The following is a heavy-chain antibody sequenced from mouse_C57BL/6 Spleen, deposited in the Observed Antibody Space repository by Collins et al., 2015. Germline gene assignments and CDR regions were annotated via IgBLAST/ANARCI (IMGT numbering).Heavy chain of an antibody. V-gene: IGHV1-82*01. CDR2: IYPGNGDT. CDR1: GYAFSSSR. D-gene: IGHD1-1*01. CDR3: ARFITTPYYAMDY. Sequence: QVQLQQSGPELVKPGASVKISCKASGYAFSSSRMNWVKQRPGKGLEWIGRIYPGNGDTNYNGKFKGKATLTADKSSSTAYMQLSSLTSEDSAVYFCARFITTPYYAMDYWGQGTSVTVSS. J-gene: IGHJ4*01.